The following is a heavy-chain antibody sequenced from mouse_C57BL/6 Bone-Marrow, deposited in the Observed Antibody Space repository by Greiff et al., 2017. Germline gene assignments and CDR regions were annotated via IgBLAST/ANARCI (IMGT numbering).Heavy chain of an antibody. J-gene: IGHJ3*01. CDR2: INPGSGGT. Sequence: QVQLQQSGAELVRPGTSVKVSCKASGYAFTNYLIEWVKQRPGQGLEWIGVINPGSGGTNYNEKFKGKATLTADKSSSTAYMQLSSLTSEDSAVYFCARQVLITTVVAPFAYWGQGTLVTVSA. CDR3: ARQVLITTVVAPFAY. V-gene: IGHV1-54*01. D-gene: IGHD1-1*01. CDR1: GYAFTNYL.